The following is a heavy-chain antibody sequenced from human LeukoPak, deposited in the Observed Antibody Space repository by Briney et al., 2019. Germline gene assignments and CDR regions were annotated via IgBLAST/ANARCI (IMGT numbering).Heavy chain of an antibody. CDR2: MNPNSGNT. CDR3: ARGCKPYGSGTHPHWFDP. D-gene: IGHD3-10*01. V-gene: IGHV1-8*01. Sequence: ASVKVSCKASGYTFTSYDINWVRQATGQGLEWMGWMNPNSGNTGYAQKFQGRVTMTRNTSISTAYMELSSLRSEDTAVYYCARGCKPYGSGTHPHWFDPWGQGTLVTVSS. J-gene: IGHJ5*02. CDR1: GYTFTSYD.